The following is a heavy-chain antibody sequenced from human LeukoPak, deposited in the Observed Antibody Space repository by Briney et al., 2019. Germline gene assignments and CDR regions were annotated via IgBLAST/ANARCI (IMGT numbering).Heavy chain of an antibody. CDR1: GFTFSDYY. CDR2: ISSSGSTI. Sequence: GGSLGLSCAASGFTFSDYYMSWIRQAPGKGLEWVSYISSSGSTIYYADSVKGRFTISRDNAKNSLHLQMNSLRAEDTAVYYCARDPQYSGYDWAFDYWGQGTLVTVSS. V-gene: IGHV3-11*01. J-gene: IGHJ4*02. D-gene: IGHD5-12*01. CDR3: ARDPQYSGYDWAFDY.